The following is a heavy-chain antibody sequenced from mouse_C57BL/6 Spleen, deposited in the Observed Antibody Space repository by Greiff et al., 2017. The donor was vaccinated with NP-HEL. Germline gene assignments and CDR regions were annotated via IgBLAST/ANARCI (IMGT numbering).Heavy chain of an antibody. CDR3: ATYYGSSNYAMDY. Sequence: EVQQVESGGGLVKPGGSLKLSCAASGFTFSDYGMHWVRQAPEKGLEWVAYISSGSSTIYYADTVKGRFTISRDNAKNTLFLQMTSLRSEDTAMYYCATYYGSSNYAMDYWGQGTSVTVSS. J-gene: IGHJ4*01. CDR1: GFTFSDYG. CDR2: ISSGSSTI. V-gene: IGHV5-17*01. D-gene: IGHD1-1*01.